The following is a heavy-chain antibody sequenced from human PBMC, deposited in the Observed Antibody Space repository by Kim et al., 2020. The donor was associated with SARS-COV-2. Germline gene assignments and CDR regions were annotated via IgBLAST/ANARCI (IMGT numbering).Heavy chain of an antibody. CDR3: ARGRTGDD. CDR2: NGKT. Sequence: NGKTKYSQNFQGRVTFTRETSASTAYMELSSLRAEDTAVYYCARGRTGDDWGQGTLVTVSS. D-gene: IGHD3-9*01. V-gene: IGHV1-3*01. J-gene: IGHJ4*02.